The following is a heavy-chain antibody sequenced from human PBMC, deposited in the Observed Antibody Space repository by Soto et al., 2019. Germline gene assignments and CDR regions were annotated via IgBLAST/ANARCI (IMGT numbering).Heavy chain of an antibody. J-gene: IGHJ1*01. CDR3: AGDGGRSSWFEYCQY. Sequence: EVQLVESGGGLVQPGGSLRLSCAASGFTVSSNHMSWVRQAPGKGLEWLSTTYIGGGTSYADSVKGRFTMSRDNSNCALFLHMHSLRAEDTAVYYCAGDGGRSSWFEYCQYWGQGSLVTVSS. V-gene: IGHV3-66*01. CDR1: GFTVSSNH. CDR2: TYIGGGT. D-gene: IGHD6-13*01.